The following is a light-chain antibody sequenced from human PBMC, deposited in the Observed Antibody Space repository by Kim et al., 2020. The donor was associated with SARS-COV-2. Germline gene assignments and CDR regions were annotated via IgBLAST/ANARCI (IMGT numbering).Light chain of an antibody. CDR2: GAS. V-gene: IGKV3-15*01. CDR1: QSVRSN. CDR3: QHYDTCPRT. J-gene: IGKJ1*01. Sequence: EIVMTQSPATLSVSPGERATLSCRASQSVRSNLAWYQKKPGQAPRLLIYGASTRATGIPVRFSGSGSGTEFTLTISSLQSEDFAVYYCQHYDTCPRTFGQGTKVDIK.